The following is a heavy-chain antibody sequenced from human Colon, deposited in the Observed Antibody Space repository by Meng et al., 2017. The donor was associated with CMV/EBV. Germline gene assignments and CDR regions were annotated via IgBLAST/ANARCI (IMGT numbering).Heavy chain of an antibody. V-gene: IGHV3-21*01. Sequence: GGSLRLSCAASGFTFCGYSMNWVRQAPGKGLEWVSSISTTNSYISYADSVKGRFTISRDNAKNSLYLQMNSLRAEDTAVYYCARDNLGPVEYCRSSRCYYFDYWGQGTLVTVSS. D-gene: IGHD2-2*01. CDR3: ARDNLGPVEYCRSSRCYYFDY. CDR2: ISTTNSYI. CDR1: GFTFCGYS. J-gene: IGHJ4*02.